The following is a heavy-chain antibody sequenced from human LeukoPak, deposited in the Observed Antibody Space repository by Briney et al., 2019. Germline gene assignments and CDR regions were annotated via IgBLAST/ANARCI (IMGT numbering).Heavy chain of an antibody. CDR1: GGTFSSYA. CDR2: IIPIFGTA. CDR3: AKTTTQHRYYYYGMDV. V-gene: IGHV1-69*13. D-gene: IGHD4-11*01. Sequence: ASVTVSCTASGGTFSSYAISWVRQAPGQGLEWMGGIIPIFGTANYAQKFQGRVTITADESTSTAYMELSSLRSEDTAVYYCAKTTTQHRYYYYGMDVWGQGTTVTVSS. J-gene: IGHJ6*02.